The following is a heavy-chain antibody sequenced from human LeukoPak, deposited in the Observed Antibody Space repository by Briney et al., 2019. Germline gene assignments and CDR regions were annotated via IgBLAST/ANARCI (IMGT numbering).Heavy chain of an antibody. Sequence: GGSLRLSCAASGFTFSSYGMHWVRQAPGKGLEWVAVISYDGSNKYYADSVKGRFTISRDNSKNTLYLQMNSLRAEDTAVYYCAKDIGSGWPFDYWGQGTLVTVSS. V-gene: IGHV3-30*18. CDR1: GFTFSSYG. CDR2: ISYDGSNK. D-gene: IGHD6-19*01. J-gene: IGHJ4*02. CDR3: AKDIGSGWPFDY.